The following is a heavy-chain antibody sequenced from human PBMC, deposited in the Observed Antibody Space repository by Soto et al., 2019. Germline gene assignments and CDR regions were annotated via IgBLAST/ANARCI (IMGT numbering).Heavy chain of an antibody. CDR2: IIPILNSP. V-gene: IGHV1-69*13. CDR1: GGTFGSYA. D-gene: IGHD2-21*01. Sequence: ASVKVSCKASGGTFGSYAITWVRRAPGQGLEWLGGIIPILNSPAYAQKFQARVVITADEITNTACMELNSLRFDDTAVYYCAREAPYCTSATCPKFYDMDVWGQGTTVTVSS. CDR3: AREAPYCTSATCPKFYDMDV. J-gene: IGHJ6*02.